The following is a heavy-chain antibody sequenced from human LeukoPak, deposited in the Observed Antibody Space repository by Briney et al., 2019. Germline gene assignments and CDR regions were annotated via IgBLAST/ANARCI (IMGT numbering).Heavy chain of an antibody. V-gene: IGHV4-59*01. CDR1: GASISSDY. Sequence: SETLSLTCNVSGASISSDYWSWFRQSPGKGLEWIGYIHDSGSTNYNPSLKSRVTMSVDTSKTQFSLRLTSVTPADTAVYYCARYNWNIPFFFGYWGVGTLVTVSS. D-gene: IGHD1/OR15-1a*01. CDR2: IHDSGST. CDR3: ARYNWNIPFFFGY. J-gene: IGHJ4*02.